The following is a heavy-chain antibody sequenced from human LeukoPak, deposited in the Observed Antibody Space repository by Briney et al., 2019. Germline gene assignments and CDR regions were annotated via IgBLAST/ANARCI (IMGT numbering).Heavy chain of an antibody. CDR2: INHSGST. CDR1: GGSFSGYY. V-gene: IGHV4-34*01. J-gene: IGHJ6*03. CDR3: ARDEIFGVVGNYMDV. D-gene: IGHD3-3*01. Sequence: PSETLSLTCAVYGGSFSGYYWSWIRQPPGKGLEWIGEINHSGSTNYNPSLKSRVTISVDTSKNQFSLNLSSVTAADTAVYYCARDEIFGVVGNYMDVWGKGTTVTVSS.